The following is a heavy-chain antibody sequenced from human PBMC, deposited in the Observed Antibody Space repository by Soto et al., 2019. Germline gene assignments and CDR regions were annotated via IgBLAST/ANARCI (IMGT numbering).Heavy chain of an antibody. CDR3: AKDPPWTVGPLAMDV. Sequence: PGESLKISCAASGFTFSSHAMSWVRQVPGKGLEWVSTFSGSGGNIYYGESVKGRFTISRDDPKNTLYLDMNSLRVEDTAVYYCAKDPPWTVGPLAMDVWGQGTTVTVSS. D-gene: IGHD2-2*01. CDR2: FSGSGGNI. J-gene: IGHJ6*02. V-gene: IGHV3-23*01. CDR1: GFTFSSHA.